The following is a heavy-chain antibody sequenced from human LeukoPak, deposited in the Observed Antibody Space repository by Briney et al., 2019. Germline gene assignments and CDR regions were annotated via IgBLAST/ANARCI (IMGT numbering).Heavy chain of an antibody. J-gene: IGHJ4*02. CDR2: IYYSGST. V-gene: IGHV4-59*12. CDR3: ASGAYSFYYMDV. D-gene: IGHD5-18*01. Sequence: SETLSLTCTVSGGSISSYYWSWIRQPPGKGLEWIGYIYYSGSTNYNPSLKSRVTISVDTSKNQFSLKLRSVTAADTAVYYCASGAYSFYYMDVWGQGTLVTVSS. CDR1: GGSISSYY.